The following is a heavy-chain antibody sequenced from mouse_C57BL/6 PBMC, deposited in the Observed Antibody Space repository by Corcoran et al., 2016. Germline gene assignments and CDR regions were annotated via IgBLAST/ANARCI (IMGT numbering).Heavy chain of an antibody. CDR2: INTYSGVP. CDR3: AREEDGNRFAY. V-gene: IGHV9-3*01. J-gene: IGHJ3*01. CDR1: GYTFTTYG. Sequence: QIQLVQSGPELKKHGETVKISCKASGYTFTTYGMSWVKQAPGKGLKWMGWINTYSGVPTYADDFKGRFAFSLETSASTAYLQINNLKNEDTATYFCAREEDGNRFAYWGQGTLVTVSA. D-gene: IGHD2-1*01.